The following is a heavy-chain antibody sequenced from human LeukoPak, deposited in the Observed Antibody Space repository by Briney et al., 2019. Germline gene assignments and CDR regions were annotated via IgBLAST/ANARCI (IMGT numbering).Heavy chain of an antibody. CDR1: GFTFTSYS. V-gene: IGHV3-23*01. D-gene: IGHD1-7*01. CDR3: ARKAQYNGHYPLDY. J-gene: IGHJ4*02. CDR2: TSDRGDYT. Sequence: TGGSLRLSCAASGFTFTSYSMSWVRQAPGKGLERVSGTSDRGDYTYYADSVRGRFTISRDSSKNTLFLQMNSLRAEDTALYFCARKAQYNGHYPLDYWGQGTLVTVSS.